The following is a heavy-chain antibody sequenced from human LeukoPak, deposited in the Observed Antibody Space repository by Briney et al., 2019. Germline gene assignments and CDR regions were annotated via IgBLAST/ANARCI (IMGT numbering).Heavy chain of an antibody. J-gene: IGHJ3*02. CDR3: AREQGTYYDAFDI. D-gene: IGHD3-10*01. CDR1: GGSISSGDYY. Sequence: PSETLSLTCTVSGGSISSGDYYWSWIRQRPGKGLEWIGYIYYSGSTYYNPSLKSRVTISVDTSKNQFSLKLSSVTAADTAVYYCAREQGTYYDAFDIWGQGTMVTVSS. V-gene: IGHV4-30-4*01. CDR2: IYYSGST.